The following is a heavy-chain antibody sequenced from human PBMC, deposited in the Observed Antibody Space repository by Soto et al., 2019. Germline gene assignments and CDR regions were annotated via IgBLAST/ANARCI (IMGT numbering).Heavy chain of an antibody. CDR1: NGYINSGGFY. J-gene: IGHJ5*02. CDR2: IFHSGST. V-gene: IGHV4-31*03. Sequence: SETLSLTCNVSNGYINSGGFYWSWIRQHPGKGLEWIGYIFHSGSTLYNPSLNSRVSLSADTSKNQLSLNLRSVTVADTAVYYCARGGIAGNWFDPWGQGILVTVSS. CDR3: ARGGIAGNWFDP. D-gene: IGHD6-13*01.